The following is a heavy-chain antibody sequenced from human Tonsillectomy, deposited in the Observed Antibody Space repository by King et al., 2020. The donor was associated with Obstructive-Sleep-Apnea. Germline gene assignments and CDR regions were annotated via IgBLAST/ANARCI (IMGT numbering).Heavy chain of an antibody. V-gene: IGHV3-74*01. Sequence: VQLVESGGGLVQPGGSLRLSCAASGFTVSRYWMHWVRQAPGKGLVWVSGIKRDGSSPSYAHCVKGRFTTSRDNAKNTLYLQMNSLRAEDTAAYYCARELYGDYGVDYWGQGTLVTVSS. D-gene: IGHD4-17*01. CDR2: IKRDGSSP. CDR1: GFTVSRYW. CDR3: ARELYGDYGVDY. J-gene: IGHJ4*02.